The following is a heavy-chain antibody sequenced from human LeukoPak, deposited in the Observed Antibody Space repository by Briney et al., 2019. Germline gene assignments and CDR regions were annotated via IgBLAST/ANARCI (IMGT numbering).Heavy chain of an antibody. CDR1: GFTFRSHW. J-gene: IGHJ4*01. CDR2: IRSDGSST. Sequence: TGGSLRLSCAASGFTFRSHWMHWVRQAPGKGLVWVSRIRSDGSSTSYADSVRGRFTISRDNAKNTLYLQMNSLRAEDTAVYYCAGVLGVRDLAYFDYWGHGTLVTVSS. V-gene: IGHV3-74*01. CDR3: AGVLGVRDLAYFDY. D-gene: IGHD3-10*01.